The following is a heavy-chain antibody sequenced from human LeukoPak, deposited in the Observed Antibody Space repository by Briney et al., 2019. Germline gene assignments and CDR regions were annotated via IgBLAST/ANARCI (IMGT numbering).Heavy chain of an antibody. CDR2: INGDGSST. V-gene: IGHV3-74*01. Sequence: PGGSLRLSSAASGFTFSSYWMHWVRQAPGKGLVWLSHINGDGSSTNYADSVKGRFTISRDNAKNTLYLQMNSLRADDTAVYYCARVFGQWLVSFDVWGRGTMVTVSS. CDR3: ARVFGQWLVSFDV. J-gene: IGHJ3*01. D-gene: IGHD6-19*01. CDR1: GFTFSSYW.